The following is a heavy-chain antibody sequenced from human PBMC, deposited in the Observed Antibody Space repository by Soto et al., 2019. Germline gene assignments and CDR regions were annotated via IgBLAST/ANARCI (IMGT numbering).Heavy chain of an antibody. D-gene: IGHD2-21*01. V-gene: IGHV3-23*01. J-gene: IGHJ5*02. CDR3: VKCDGWKTTSGGWCNWFDP. Sequence: GGSLILSCAASGFSFGTFAMNWVRQAPGEGLEWVSSIGGSGTMTHYADSVKGRFTISRDNSKNMVYLQMNTLRAEDTAVYYCVKCDGWKTTSGGWCNWFDPWGKGNLVRVYS. CDR2: IGGSGTMT. CDR1: GFSFGTFA.